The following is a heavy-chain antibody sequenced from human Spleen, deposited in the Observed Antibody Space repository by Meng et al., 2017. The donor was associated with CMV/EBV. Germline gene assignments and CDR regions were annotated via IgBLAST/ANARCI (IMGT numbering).Heavy chain of an antibody. V-gene: IGHV4-30-4*08. D-gene: IGHD3-3*01. CDR2: IYYSGST. CDR3: ASVNFWSAYHYYGMDV. CDR1: GGSISSGDYY. J-gene: IGHJ6*02. Sequence: SETLSLTCTVSGGSISSGDYYWSWIRQPPGQGLEWIGYIYYSGSTSYNPSLKSRVTISVATSKIQFSLKLSSVTAADTAVYYCASVNFWSAYHYYGMDVWGQGTTVTVSS.